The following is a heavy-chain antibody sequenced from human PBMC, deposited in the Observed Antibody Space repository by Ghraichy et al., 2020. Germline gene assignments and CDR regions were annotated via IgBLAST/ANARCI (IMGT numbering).Heavy chain of an antibody. CDR2: IHYSGNT. CDR3: ARIRGYFDY. J-gene: IGHJ4*02. D-gene: IGHD3-3*02. Sequence: SETLSLTCTVSGGSVSSGTYYWSWIRPPPGKGLEWIGFIHYSGNTNSKSSLTRRLTISVDTSKNQFSLKLSSVTAAATAVYYCARIRGYFDYWGQGTLVTVSS. CDR1: GGSVSSGTYY. V-gene: IGHV4-61*01.